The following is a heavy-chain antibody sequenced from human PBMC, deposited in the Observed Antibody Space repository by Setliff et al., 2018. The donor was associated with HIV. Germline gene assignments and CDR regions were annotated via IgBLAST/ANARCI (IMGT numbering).Heavy chain of an antibody. CDR3: AGEIAPAARLPNVGGPPPPGYYHYMDV. J-gene: IGHJ6*03. D-gene: IGHD2-8*01. CDR1: RGSISSTSRY. V-gene: IGHV4-39*07. Sequence: SETLSLTCIVSRGSISSTSRYWGWVRQSPGRRLEWIGSIYYSGRTYYNPSLKSRVTMSVDTSTNQFSLDLTSVTAADTAVYFCAGEIAPAARLPNVGGPPPPGYYHYMDVWGKGTTVTVSS. CDR2: IYYSGRT.